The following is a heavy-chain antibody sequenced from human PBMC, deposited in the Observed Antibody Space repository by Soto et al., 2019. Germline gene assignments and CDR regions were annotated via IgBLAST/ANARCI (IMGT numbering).Heavy chain of an antibody. CDR1: GGSISSSSYY. D-gene: IGHD3-16*02. V-gene: IGHV4-39*01. CDR3: ARPRVSSAHFSYYYYMDV. CDR2: IYYSGST. Sequence: SETLSLTCTVSGGSISSSSYYWGWIRQPPGKGLEWIGSIYYSGSTYYNPSLKSRVTISVDTSKNQFSLKLSSVTAADTAVYYCARPRVSSAHFSYYYYMDVWGKGTTVTVSS. J-gene: IGHJ6*03.